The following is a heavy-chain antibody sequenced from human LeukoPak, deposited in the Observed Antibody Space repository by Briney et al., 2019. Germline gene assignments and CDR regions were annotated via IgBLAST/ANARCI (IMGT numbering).Heavy chain of an antibody. Sequence: GASVKVSCKASGYTFTGYYMHWVRQAPGQGLEWMGWINPNSGGTNYAQKFQGRVTMTRDTSISTAYMELSRLRSDDTAVYYCARDMPAVLSYHQTDAFDIWGQGTMVTVSS. CDR1: GYTFTGYY. D-gene: IGHD2-2*01. V-gene: IGHV1-2*02. CDR3: ARDMPAVLSYHQTDAFDI. J-gene: IGHJ3*02. CDR2: INPNSGGT.